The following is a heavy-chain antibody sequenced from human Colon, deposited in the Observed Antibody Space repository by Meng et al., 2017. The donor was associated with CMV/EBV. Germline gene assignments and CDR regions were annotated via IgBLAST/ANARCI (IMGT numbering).Heavy chain of an antibody. CDR1: GGSISSYY. Sequence: GSLRLSCTVSGGSISSYYWSWIRQPPGKGLEWIGYIYYSGSTNYNPSLKSRVTISVDTSKNQFSLKLSSVTAADTAVYYCARGRGIAARRWFDPWGQGTLVTVSS. V-gene: IGHV4-59*01. CDR3: ARGRGIAARRWFDP. CDR2: IYYSGST. D-gene: IGHD6-6*01. J-gene: IGHJ5*02.